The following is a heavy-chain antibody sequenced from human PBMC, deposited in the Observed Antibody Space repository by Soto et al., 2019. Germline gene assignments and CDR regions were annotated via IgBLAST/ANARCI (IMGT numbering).Heavy chain of an antibody. J-gene: IGHJ6*02. CDR3: ARRQWLVGGYYYGMDV. D-gene: IGHD6-19*01. CDR1: GYTFTSYG. Sequence: QVQLVQSGAEVKKPGASVKVSCKASGYTFTSYGISWVRQAPGQGLEWMGWTSAYNGNTNYAQKLQGRVTMTTDTSTSTAYMELRSLRSDDTAVYCCARRQWLVGGYYYGMDVWGQGTTVTVSS. CDR2: TSAYNGNT. V-gene: IGHV1-18*01.